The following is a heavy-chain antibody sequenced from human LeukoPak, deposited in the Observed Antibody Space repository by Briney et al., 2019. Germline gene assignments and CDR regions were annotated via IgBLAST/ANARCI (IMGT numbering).Heavy chain of an antibody. Sequence: PGGSLRLSCAASGFTFSSYSMNWVRQAPGKGLEWVSSISSSSSYIYYADSVKGRFTISRDNAKNSLYLQMNSLRAEDTAVYYCARVRFGESLYYYYMDVWGKGTTVTISS. D-gene: IGHD3-10*01. CDR2: ISSSSSYI. V-gene: IGHV3-21*01. CDR1: GFTFSSYS. J-gene: IGHJ6*03. CDR3: ARVRFGESLYYYYMDV.